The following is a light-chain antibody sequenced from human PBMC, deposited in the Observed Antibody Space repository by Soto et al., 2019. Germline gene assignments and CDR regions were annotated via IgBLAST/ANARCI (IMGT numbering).Light chain of an antibody. V-gene: IGKV1-5*01. CDR1: QNIRNL. CDR2: DAS. Sequence: DIPLTQAPSTLSAAVGDIVTITCRASQNIRNLLAWYQQKPGKAPKPLIYDASTLKTGVPSRFSGSGSGSEFNFTITGLQPDDFATYFCQQYNTYATLGQGTRLEIK. CDR3: QQYNTYAT. J-gene: IGKJ5*01.